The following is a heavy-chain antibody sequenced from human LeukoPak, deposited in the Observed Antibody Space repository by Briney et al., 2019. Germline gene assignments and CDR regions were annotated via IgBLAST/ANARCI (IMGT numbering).Heavy chain of an antibody. Sequence: ASVKVSCKASGYTFTSYGVSWVRQAPGQGLEWMGWISAYNGNTNYAQKLQGRVTMTTDTSTSTAYMELRSLRSDDTAVYYCARVGYYDFWSGYPTSYFDYWGQGTLVTVSP. CDR2: ISAYNGNT. V-gene: IGHV1-18*01. CDR1: GYTFTSYG. CDR3: ARVGYYDFWSGYPTSYFDY. D-gene: IGHD3-3*01. J-gene: IGHJ4*02.